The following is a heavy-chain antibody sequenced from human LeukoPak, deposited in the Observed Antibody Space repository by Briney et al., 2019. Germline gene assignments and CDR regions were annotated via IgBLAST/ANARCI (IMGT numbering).Heavy chain of an antibody. CDR1: GGTFSSYA. J-gene: IGHJ5*02. Sequence: SVNVSCKASGGTFSSYAISWVREAPGQGLGWVGGFIPIVGAANYAQKVQGRGTITADRSTSTAYMELSRQRSEDTAVYYCARDERSAAAGISYNWFDPWGQGTLVTVSS. D-gene: IGHD6-13*01. CDR2: FIPIVGAA. V-gene: IGHV1-69*06. CDR3: ARDERSAAAGISYNWFDP.